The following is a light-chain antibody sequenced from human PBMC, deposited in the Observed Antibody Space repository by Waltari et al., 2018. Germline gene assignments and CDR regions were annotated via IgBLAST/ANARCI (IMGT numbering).Light chain of an antibody. J-gene: IGLJ3*02. V-gene: IGLV1-44*01. CDR1: TSNIATNT. CDR3: SAWDDALNGYL. Sequence: QSVLTQPPSASGTPGPRVTISCSGGTSNIATNTVNWYQHLPGTAPKLLIYSNIQRPSWVPDRFSGSQSGTSASLAISGLQSEDEGDYYCSAWDDALNGYLFGGGTKLTVL. CDR2: SNI.